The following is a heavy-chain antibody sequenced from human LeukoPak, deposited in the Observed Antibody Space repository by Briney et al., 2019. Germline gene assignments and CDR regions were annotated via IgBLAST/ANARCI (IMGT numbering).Heavy chain of an antibody. D-gene: IGHD5-12*01. Sequence: PGGSLRLSCTASGFTFGDYAMSWFRQAPGKGLEWVGFIRSKAYGGTTEYAASVKGRFTISRDDSKSIAYLQMNSLKTEDTAVYYCTRDGLRHGWLRLWEFDYWGQGTLVTVSS. CDR1: GFTFGDYA. CDR3: TRDGLRHGWLRLWEFDY. CDR2: IRSKAYGGTT. J-gene: IGHJ4*02. V-gene: IGHV3-49*03.